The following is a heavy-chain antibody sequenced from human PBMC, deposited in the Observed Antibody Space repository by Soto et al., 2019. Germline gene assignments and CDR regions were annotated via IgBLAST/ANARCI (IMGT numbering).Heavy chain of an antibody. CDR2: MYHSGST. Sequence: SETLSLTCAVSGVSISSGGYSWSWIRQPPGKGLEWIGYMYHSGSTYYNPSLKSRVTISIDRSKNQFSLKLSSVTAADTAVYYCARRSAASSAGYYFDYWGQGTLVTGSS. D-gene: IGHD3-10*01. CDR1: GVSISSGGYS. J-gene: IGHJ4*02. V-gene: IGHV4-30-2*02. CDR3: ARRSAASSAGYYFDY.